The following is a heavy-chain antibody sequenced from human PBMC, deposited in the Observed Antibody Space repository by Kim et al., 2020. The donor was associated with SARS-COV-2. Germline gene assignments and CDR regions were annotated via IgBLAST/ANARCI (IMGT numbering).Heavy chain of an antibody. Sequence: GGSLRLSCAASGFTFADSVMHWVRQAPGKGLEWVAFVSGDGGTTYDADSVKGRFTISSDNSKDSLYLQMNSLRTDDTAFYYCSKASGWPPRYGGQRTLVTVSS. CDR1: GFTFADSV. CDR2: VSGDGGTT. V-gene: IGHV3-43*02. J-gene: IGHJ4*02. CDR3: SKASGWPPRY. D-gene: IGHD3-10*01.